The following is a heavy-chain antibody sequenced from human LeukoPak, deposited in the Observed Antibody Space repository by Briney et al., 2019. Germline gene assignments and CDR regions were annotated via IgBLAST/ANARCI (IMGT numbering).Heavy chain of an antibody. CDR1: GYTFTSYA. CDR2: IIPIFGTA. CDR3: ATYYYDSSGYFYFDY. V-gene: IGHV1-69*05. D-gene: IGHD3-22*01. J-gene: IGHJ4*02. Sequence: ASVKVSRKASGYTFTSYAISWVRQAPGQGLEWMGGIIPIFGTANYAQKFQGRVTITTDESTSTAYMELSSLRSEDTAVYYCATYYYDSSGYFYFDYWGQGTLVTVSS.